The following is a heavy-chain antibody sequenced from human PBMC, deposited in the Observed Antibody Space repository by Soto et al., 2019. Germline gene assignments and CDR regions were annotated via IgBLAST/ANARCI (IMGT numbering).Heavy chain of an antibody. V-gene: IGHV4-31*03. CDR2: IYYSGST. CDR1: GGSISSGGYY. Sequence: SETLSLTCTVSGGSISSGGYYWSWIRQHPGKGLEWIGYIYYSGSTYYNPSLKSRVTISVDTSKNQFSLKLSSVTAADTAVYYCARWFATKMKKNWFDPWGQGTLVTAPQ. D-gene: IGHD3-10*01. J-gene: IGHJ5*02. CDR3: ARWFATKMKKNWFDP.